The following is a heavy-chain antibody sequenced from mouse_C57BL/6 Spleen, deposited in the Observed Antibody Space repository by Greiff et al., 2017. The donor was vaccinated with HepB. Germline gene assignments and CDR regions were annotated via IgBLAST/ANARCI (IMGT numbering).Heavy chain of an antibody. J-gene: IGHJ4*01. CDR2: INYDGSST. Sequence: EVKVVESEGGLVQPGSSMKLSCTASGFTFSDYYMAWVRQVPEKGLEWVANINYDGSSTYYLDSLKSRFIISRDNAKNILYLQMSSLKSEDTATYYCARGGSGYSYYAMDYWGQGTSVTVSS. CDR1: GFTFSDYY. CDR3: ARGGSGYSYYAMDY. V-gene: IGHV5-16*01. D-gene: IGHD3-2*02.